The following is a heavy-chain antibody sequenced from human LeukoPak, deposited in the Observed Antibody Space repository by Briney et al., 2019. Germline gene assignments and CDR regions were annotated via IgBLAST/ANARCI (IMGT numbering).Heavy chain of an antibody. V-gene: IGHV3-30*01. CDR3: ARHLYGAYGPLGR. CDR1: GFTFSSYT. J-gene: IGHJ4*02. CDR2: ISYDGSNK. D-gene: IGHD4-17*01. Sequence: GGSLRLSCATSGFTFSSYTMHWVRQAPGKGLEWVAVISYDGSNKYYADSVKGRFTISRDNSKNTLYLQMNSLRGEDTAVYYCARHLYGAYGPLGRWGQGTLVSVSS.